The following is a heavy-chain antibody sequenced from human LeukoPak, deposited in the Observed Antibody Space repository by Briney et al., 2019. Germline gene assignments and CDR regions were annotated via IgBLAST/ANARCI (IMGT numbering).Heavy chain of an antibody. V-gene: IGHV1-69*04. J-gene: IGHJ5*02. CDR3: AREGLLWFGELPTGGSRFDP. CDR2: IIPILGIA. Sequence: GASVKVSCKASGGTFSSYAISWVRQAPGQGLEWMGRIIPILGIANYAQKFQGRVTITADKSTSTAYMELSSLRSEDTAVYYCAREGLLWFGELPTGGSRFDPWGQGTLVTVSS. D-gene: IGHD3-10*01. CDR1: GGTFSSYA.